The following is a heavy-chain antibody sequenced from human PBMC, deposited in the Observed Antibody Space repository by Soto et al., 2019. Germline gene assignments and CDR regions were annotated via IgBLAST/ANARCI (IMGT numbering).Heavy chain of an antibody. CDR1: GLTFSSYA. J-gene: IGHJ5*02. V-gene: IGHV3-30-3*01. Sequence: QPGGSLRLSCAASGLTFSSYAMHWVRQAPGKGLEWVAVISYDGSNKYYADSMKGRFTISRDNAKRSLYLQMMSLTAEDTAIYYCVRGGGGGLFDPWGQGTMVTVSS. D-gene: IGHD2-15*01. CDR3: VRGGGGGLFDP. CDR2: ISYDGSNK.